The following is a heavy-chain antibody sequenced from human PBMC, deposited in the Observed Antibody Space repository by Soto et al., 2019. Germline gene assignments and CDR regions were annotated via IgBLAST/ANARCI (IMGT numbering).Heavy chain of an antibody. CDR2: ISGSGGST. J-gene: IGHJ6*02. D-gene: IGHD3-3*01. V-gene: IGHV3-23*01. Sequence: LRLSCAASGFTFSSYAMSWVRQAPGKGLEWVSAISGSGGSTYYADSVKGRFTISRDNSKNTLYLQMNSLRAEDTAVYYCAKGTYYDFWSGHYGMDVWGQGTTVTVSS. CDR3: AKGTYYDFWSGHYGMDV. CDR1: GFTFSSYA.